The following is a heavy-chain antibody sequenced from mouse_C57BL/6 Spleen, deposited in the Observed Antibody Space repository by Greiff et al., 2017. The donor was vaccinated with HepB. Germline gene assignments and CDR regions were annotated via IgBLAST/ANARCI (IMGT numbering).Heavy chain of an antibody. CDR3: TMVTTENYAMDY. J-gene: IGHJ4*01. D-gene: IGHD2-2*01. CDR1: GFTFSNYW. CDR2: IRLKSDNYAT. V-gene: IGHV6-3*01. Sequence: EVKVEESGGGLVQPGGSMKLSCVASGFTFSNYWMNWVRQSPEKGLEWVAQIRLKSDNYATHYAESVKGRFTISRDDSKSSVYLQMNNLRAEDTGIYYCTMVTTENYAMDYWGQGTSVTVSS.